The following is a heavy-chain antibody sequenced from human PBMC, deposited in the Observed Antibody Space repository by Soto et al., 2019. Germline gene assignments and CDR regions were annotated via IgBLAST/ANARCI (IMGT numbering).Heavy chain of an antibody. CDR1: GGSISGTSFY. CDR2: IYHTGRT. J-gene: IGHJ4*02. D-gene: IGHD6-19*01. Sequence: QLQLQESGPGLVKPSETLSLTCTVSGGSISGTSFYWGWIRQPPGKGLECIGNIYHTGRTYYNPSLKSRVAISVDTTKNQFPLSLSSVTVADSAVYYWATPISQFTSGLFHSDYWGQGKLVTVSS. V-gene: IGHV4-39*01. CDR3: ATPISQFTSGLFHSDY.